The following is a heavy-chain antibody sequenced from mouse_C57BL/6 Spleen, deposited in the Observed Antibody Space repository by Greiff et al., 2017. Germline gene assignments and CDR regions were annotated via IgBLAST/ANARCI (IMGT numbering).Heavy chain of an antibody. CDR2: IDPEDGDT. Sequence: VQLQQSGAELVRPGASVKLSCTASGFNIKDYYMHWVKQRPEQGLEWIGRIDPEDGDTEYAPKFQGKATMTADASSNTAYLQLSSLTSEYTAVYYCTHYYGSSYRYYYAMDYWGQGTSVTVSS. CDR1: GFNIKDYY. CDR3: THYYGSSYRYYYAMDY. D-gene: IGHD1-1*01. V-gene: IGHV14-1*01. J-gene: IGHJ4*01.